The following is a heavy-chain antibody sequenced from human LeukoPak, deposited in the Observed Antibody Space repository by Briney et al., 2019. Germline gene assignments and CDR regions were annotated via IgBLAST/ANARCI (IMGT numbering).Heavy chain of an antibody. Sequence: GGSLRLSCAASGFTFSSYWMYWVRQAPGKGLVWVSRINTDGKTTNYADSVKGRFTISRDNAKNTLYLQMNSLRAEDTAVYYCARDITLTRGGRSDYWGQGTLVPVS. CDR2: INTDGKTT. V-gene: IGHV3-74*01. CDR1: GFTFSSYW. D-gene: IGHD3-10*01. J-gene: IGHJ4*02. CDR3: ARDITLTRGGRSDY.